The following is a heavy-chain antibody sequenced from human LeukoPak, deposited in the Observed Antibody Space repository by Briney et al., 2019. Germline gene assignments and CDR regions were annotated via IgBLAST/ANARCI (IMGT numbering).Heavy chain of an antibody. V-gene: IGHV1-18*01. CDR1: GYTFTSYG. CDR2: ISTYSDKT. Sequence: ASVKVPSKPSGYTFTSYGISWVRQAPGQGLEWMGWISTYSDKTNYVQRLQGRVTMTTDTSTSTAYMELRSLTSDDTAVYYCARDHCSGGNCNAYYDFWGQGALVTVSS. CDR3: ARDHCSGGNCNAYYDF. D-gene: IGHD2-15*01. J-gene: IGHJ4*02.